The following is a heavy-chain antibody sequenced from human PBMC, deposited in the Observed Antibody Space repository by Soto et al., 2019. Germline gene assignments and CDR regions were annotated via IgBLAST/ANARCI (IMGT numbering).Heavy chain of an antibody. Sequence: SETLSLTCTVSGGSISSGGYYWSWIRQHPGKGLEWIGYIYYSGSTYYNPSLKSRVTISVDTSKNQFSLKLSSVTAADTAVYYCARTDDGALGYDYWGQGTLVTVSS. CDR2: IYYSGST. V-gene: IGHV4-31*03. J-gene: IGHJ4*02. CDR1: GGSISSGGYY. CDR3: ARTDDGALGYDY. D-gene: IGHD1-26*01.